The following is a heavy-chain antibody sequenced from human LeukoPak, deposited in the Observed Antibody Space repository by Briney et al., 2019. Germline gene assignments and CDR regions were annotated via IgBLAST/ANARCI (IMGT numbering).Heavy chain of an antibody. J-gene: IGHJ4*02. CDR3: ASLTMIVVP. Sequence: SETLSLTCAVYGGSFSGYYWSWIRQPPGKGLEWIGEINHSGSTNYNPSLKSRLTISVDTSKNQFSLKLSSVTAADTAVYYCASLTMIVVPWGQGTLVTVSS. CDR1: GGSFSGYY. CDR2: INHSGST. V-gene: IGHV4-34*01. D-gene: IGHD3-22*01.